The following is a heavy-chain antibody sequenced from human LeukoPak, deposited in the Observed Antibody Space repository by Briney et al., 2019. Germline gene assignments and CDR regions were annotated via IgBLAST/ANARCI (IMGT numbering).Heavy chain of an antibody. CDR1: GFSFSRSW. CDR3: ARRPTVTTPLTA. D-gene: IGHD4-17*01. V-gene: IGHV3-74*01. CDR2: INTDGSNI. J-gene: IGHJ5*02. Sequence: GGSLRLSCAASGFSFSRSWMHWVRQVPGKGLVWVSRINTDGSNIIYADSVKGRFTISRDNAENSLYLQMNSLRAEDTAVYYCARRPTVTTPLTAWGQGTLVTVSS.